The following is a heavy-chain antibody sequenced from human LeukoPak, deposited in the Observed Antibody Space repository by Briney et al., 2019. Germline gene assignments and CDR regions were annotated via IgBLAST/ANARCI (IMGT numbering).Heavy chain of an antibody. D-gene: IGHD2-15*01. V-gene: IGHV4-59*02. CDR1: GGSDSGYY. CDR3: ARIHRYCSGGACYVLDN. CDR2: VYYSGST. Sequence: SSETLSLTCVVSGGSDSGYYWGWIRQPPGRGLEWIGYVYYSGSTNYNPSFKSRITISVDTSRNQFSLQLSSVTAADTAVYYCARIHRYCSGGACYVLDNWGQGTLVAVSS. J-gene: IGHJ4*02.